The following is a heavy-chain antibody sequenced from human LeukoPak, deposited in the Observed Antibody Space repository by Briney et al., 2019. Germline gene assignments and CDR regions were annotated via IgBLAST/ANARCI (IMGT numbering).Heavy chain of an antibody. CDR3: AKEAIFDPNDY. CDR1: GFTFSSYE. J-gene: IGHJ4*02. D-gene: IGHD3-3*02. CDR2: ISSSGSTI. V-gene: IGHV3-48*03. Sequence: GGSLRLSCAASGFTFSSYEMNWVRQAPGKGLEWVSYISSSGSTIYYADSVKGRFTISRDNSKNTLYLQMNSLRAEDTAVYYCAKEAIFDPNDYWGQGTLVTVSS.